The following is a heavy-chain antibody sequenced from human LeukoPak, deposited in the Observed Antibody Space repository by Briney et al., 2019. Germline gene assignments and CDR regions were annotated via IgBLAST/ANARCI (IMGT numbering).Heavy chain of an antibody. CDR3: ARHVGFITMVRGVINNNWFDP. D-gene: IGHD3-10*01. J-gene: IGHJ5*02. CDR1: GGSISSSSYY. CDR2: IYYSGSP. Sequence: PSETLSLTCTVSGGSISSSSYYWVWIRQPPGKGLEGIGSIYYSGSPYYHPSLKRRVTISVDTSKKQFSLKLSSVTAADTAVYYCARHVGFITMVRGVINNNWFDPWGQGTLVTVSS. V-gene: IGHV4-39*01.